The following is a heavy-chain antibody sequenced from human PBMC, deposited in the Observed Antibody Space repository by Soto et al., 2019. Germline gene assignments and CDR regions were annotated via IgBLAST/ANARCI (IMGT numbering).Heavy chain of an antibody. CDR2: INPATGAA. CDR3: ARGGGVGVAGSAAFDM. Sequence: QLHLVQSGAVVKKPGASVTVSCSASGYPVTAYYMHWVRQAPGRGLGWMGGINPATGAAKYTQTSQGGVTRTRDTSTSTVSMELTGLTSEDTAVFSCARGGGVGVAGSAAFDMWGQGTLVTVSS. D-gene: IGHD3-3*01. J-gene: IGHJ3*02. V-gene: IGHV1-2*02. CDR1: GYPVTAYY.